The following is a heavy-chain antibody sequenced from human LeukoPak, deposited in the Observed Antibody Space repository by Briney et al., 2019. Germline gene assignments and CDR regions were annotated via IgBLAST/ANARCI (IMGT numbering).Heavy chain of an antibody. CDR3: AKDPASGSSYYFYGMEV. V-gene: IGHV4-59*01. D-gene: IGHD1-26*01. Sequence: SETLSLTCTVSGGSISGYYWSWSRQPPGKGVEWIGNLYYMRGAWYKSSLKSRVTTSVDTSRNEFSLKLSSVTAEDTAVYYCAKDPASGSSYYFYGMEVWGQGTTVTVSS. CDR1: GGSISGYY. J-gene: IGHJ6*02. CDR2: LYYMRGA.